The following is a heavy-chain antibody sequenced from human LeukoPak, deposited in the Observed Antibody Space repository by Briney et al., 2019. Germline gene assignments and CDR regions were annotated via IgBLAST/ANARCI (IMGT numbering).Heavy chain of an antibody. D-gene: IGHD3-3*01. CDR3: AAPYHFGGHYLDN. V-gene: IGHV3-74*01. Sequence: PGGSLRLSCAASGFTFSNYWMHWVRQAPGKGLVWVSRISNDGSSTSYADSVKGRFTISRDNAKNTLYLQVNSLRADDTAVYYCAAPYHFGGHYLDNWGQGTLVTVSS. CDR1: GFTFSNYW. CDR2: ISNDGSST. J-gene: IGHJ4*02.